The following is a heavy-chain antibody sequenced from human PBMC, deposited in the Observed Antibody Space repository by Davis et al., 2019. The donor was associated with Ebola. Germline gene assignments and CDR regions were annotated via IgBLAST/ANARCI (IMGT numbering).Heavy chain of an antibody. V-gene: IGHV4-4*02. Sequence: MPSETLSLTCAVSGDSISSSNWWSWVRQPPGKGLEWIGEISQSGSTYYNPSLKSRVTISVDTSKNQFSLKLSSVTAADTAVYYCARQAAAALDGLIWGQGTLVTVSS. D-gene: IGHD6-13*01. CDR2: ISQSGST. CDR3: ARQAAAALDGLI. J-gene: IGHJ4*02. CDR1: GDSISSSNW.